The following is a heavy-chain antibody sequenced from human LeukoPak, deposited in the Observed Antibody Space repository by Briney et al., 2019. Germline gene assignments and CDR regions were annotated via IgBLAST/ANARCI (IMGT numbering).Heavy chain of an antibody. D-gene: IGHD3-22*01. CDR3: AKVRHNYYDSSGFDY. J-gene: IGHJ4*02. CDR2: ISWNSGSI. Sequence: GGSLTLSCAASGFTFDDYSMHWVRQAPGKGLEWVSGISWNSGSIGYADSVKGRFTISRDNAKNSLYLQMNSLRAEDTALYYCAKVRHNYYDSSGFDYWGQGTLVTVSS. V-gene: IGHV3-9*01. CDR1: GFTFDDYS.